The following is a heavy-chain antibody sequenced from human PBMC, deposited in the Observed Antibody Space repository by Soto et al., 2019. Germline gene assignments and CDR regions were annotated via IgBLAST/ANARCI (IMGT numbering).Heavy chain of an antibody. Sequence: WASVKVSCKAAGYTFTTYYMHWVRQAPGQGLEWMGVIDPTHGSTTYAQKFQGRVTMTSDTSTNTVYMELSSLKSEDTAVYYCARVPYDTTGYYPFWGQGTLVPVSP. D-gene: IGHD3-22*01. V-gene: IGHV1-46*01. CDR2: IDPTHGST. J-gene: IGHJ4*02. CDR3: ARVPYDTTGYYPF. CDR1: GYTFTTYY.